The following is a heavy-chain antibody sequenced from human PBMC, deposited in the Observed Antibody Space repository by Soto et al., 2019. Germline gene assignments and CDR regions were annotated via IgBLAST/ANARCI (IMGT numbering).Heavy chain of an antibody. V-gene: IGHV3-23*01. CDR2: ITGSDGRT. J-gene: IGHJ1*01. D-gene: IGHD6-25*01. Sequence: EVQLLESGGGLVQPGGSLRLSCAASGLTFATYTMSWFRQTPGKGLEWVSAITGSDGRTYYADSVKGRFTISRDNSKNTLYLHMTSLGAEDTGIYYCAKDAAVPIRVGFVSCGQGTLVTLSS. CDR1: GLTFATYT. CDR3: AKDAAVPIRVGFVS.